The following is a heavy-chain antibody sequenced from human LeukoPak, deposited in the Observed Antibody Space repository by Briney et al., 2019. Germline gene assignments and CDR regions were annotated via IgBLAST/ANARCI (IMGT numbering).Heavy chain of an antibody. D-gene: IGHD1-7*01. CDR1: GYTFTSYG. Sequence: ASVKVSCKASGYTFTSYGISWVRQAPGQGLEWMGWISAYNGNTNYAQKLQGRVTMTTDKSTSTASMELRSPRSDDTAVYYCARDLRGNYPPDYWGQGTLVTVSS. V-gene: IGHV1-18*01. CDR2: ISAYNGNT. CDR3: ARDLRGNYPPDY. J-gene: IGHJ4*02.